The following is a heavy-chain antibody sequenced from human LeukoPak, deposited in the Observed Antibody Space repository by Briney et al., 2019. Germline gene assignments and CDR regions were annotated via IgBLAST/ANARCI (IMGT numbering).Heavy chain of an antibody. D-gene: IGHD1-14*01. CDR2: IYYSGST. CDR1: GGSISSSSYY. Sequence: SETLSLTCSVSGGSISSSSYYWGWIRQPSGKGLEWIGSIYYSGSTYYNPSLKSRVTISVDTSKNQFSLKVSSVTAADTAVFYCTRHDHKNFDYWGQGALVTVSS. CDR3: TRHDHKNFDY. V-gene: IGHV4-39*01. J-gene: IGHJ4*02.